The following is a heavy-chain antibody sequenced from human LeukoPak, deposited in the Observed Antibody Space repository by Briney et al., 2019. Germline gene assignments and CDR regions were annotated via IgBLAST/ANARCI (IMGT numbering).Heavy chain of an antibody. J-gene: IGHJ4*02. CDR1: DGSINSFY. CDR3: ARAVAYGIDTGYFDY. CDR2: IYYSGST. V-gene: IGHV4-59*01. Sequence: PSETLSLTCTVSDGSINSFYWSWLRQPPGKGLEWIGYIYYSGSTNYNPSLKSRVTISVDTSKNQFSLNLNSVTAADTAVYYCARAVAYGIDTGYFDYWGQGTLVTVSS. D-gene: IGHD2-8*02.